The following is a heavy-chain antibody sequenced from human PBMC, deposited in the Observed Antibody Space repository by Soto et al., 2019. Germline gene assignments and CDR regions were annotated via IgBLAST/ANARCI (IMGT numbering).Heavy chain of an antibody. CDR3: ARALVVVVPAAIKGSYDYYYGMDV. V-gene: IGHV3-30-3*01. CDR2: ISYDGSNK. J-gene: IGHJ6*02. D-gene: IGHD2-2*02. CDR1: GFTFSSYA. Sequence: HPGGSLRLSCAASGFTFSSYAMHWVRQAPGKGLEWVAVISYDGSNKYYADSVKGRFTISRDNSKNTLYLQMNSLRAEDTAVYYCARALVVVVPAAIKGSYDYYYGMDVWGQGTTVTVSS.